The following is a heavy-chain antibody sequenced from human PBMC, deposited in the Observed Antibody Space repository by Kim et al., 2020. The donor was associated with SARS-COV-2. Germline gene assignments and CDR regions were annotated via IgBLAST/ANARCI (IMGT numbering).Heavy chain of an antibody. J-gene: IGHJ4*02. D-gene: IGHD3-22*01. V-gene: IGHV3-33*06. CDR3: AKDSYYYDSSGYYHAHFDY. Sequence: GRFTISRDNSKNTLYLQMNSLRAEDTAVYYCAKDSYYYDSSGYYHAHFDYWGQGTLVTVSS.